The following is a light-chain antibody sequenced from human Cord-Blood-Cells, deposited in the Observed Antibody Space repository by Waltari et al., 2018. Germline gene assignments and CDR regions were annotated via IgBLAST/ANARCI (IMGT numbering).Light chain of an antibody. CDR3: QQRSNWPT. Sequence: EIVLTQSPATLSLSPGDRATLSCRASQSVSSYLAWYQQKPGQAPRLLIYDASNGATGIPARFSGSGSGTDFTLTISSLEPEDFAVYYCQQRSNWPTFGQGTKVEIK. V-gene: IGKV3-11*01. J-gene: IGKJ1*01. CDR2: DAS. CDR1: QSVSSY.